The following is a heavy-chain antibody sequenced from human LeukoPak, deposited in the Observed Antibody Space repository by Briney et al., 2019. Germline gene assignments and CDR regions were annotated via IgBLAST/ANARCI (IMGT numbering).Heavy chain of an antibody. CDR2: IWYDGSNK. V-gene: IGHV3-33*01. Sequence: GGSLRLSCAASGFTFSSYGMHWVRQAPGKGLEWVAVIWYDGSNKYYADSVKGRFTISRDNSKNTLYLQMNSLRAEDTAVYYCARGSEGSWLGQLEYFQHRGQGTLVTVSS. J-gene: IGHJ1*01. CDR1: GFTFSSYG. CDR3: ARGSEGSWLGQLEYFQH. D-gene: IGHD6-19*01.